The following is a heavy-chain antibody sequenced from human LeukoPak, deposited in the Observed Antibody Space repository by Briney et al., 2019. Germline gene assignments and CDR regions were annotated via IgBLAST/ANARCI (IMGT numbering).Heavy chain of an antibody. CDR1: GFTFSSYA. J-gene: IGHJ4*02. D-gene: IGHD1-26*01. CDR3: AKETHSGSYGGVLDY. Sequence: PGGSLRLSCAASGFTFSSYAMSWVRQAPGKGLEWVSAIGGSGGSTYYADSVKGRFTISRDNSKNTLYLQMNSLRAEDTAVYYCAKETHSGSYGGVLDYWGQGTLVTVSS. V-gene: IGHV3-23*01. CDR2: IGGSGGST.